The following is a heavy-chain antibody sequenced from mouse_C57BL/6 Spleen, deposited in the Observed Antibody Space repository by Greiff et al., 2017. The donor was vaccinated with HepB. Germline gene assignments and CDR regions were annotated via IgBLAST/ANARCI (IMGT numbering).Heavy chain of an antibody. D-gene: IGHD1-1*01. V-gene: IGHV1-66*01. CDR1: GYSFTSYY. J-gene: IGHJ4*01. Sequence: VQLQQSGPELVKPGASVKISCKASGYSFTSYYIHWVKQRPGQGLEWIGWIYPGSGNTKYNEKFKGKATLTADTSSSTAYMQLSSLTSEDSAVYYCHYGSSLYAMDYWGQGTSVTVSS. CDR2: IYPGSGNT. CDR3: HYGSSLYAMDY.